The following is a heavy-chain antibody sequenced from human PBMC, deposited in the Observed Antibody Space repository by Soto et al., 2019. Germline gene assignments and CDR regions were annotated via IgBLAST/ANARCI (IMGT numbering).Heavy chain of an antibody. Sequence: ASVKVSCKASGYTFTSYGISWVRQAPGQGLEWMGWISAYNGNTNFAQKLQGIFTMTTDTSTSTAYIELRSLRSDDTAVYYCARDHVMWFDPWGQGTLVTVSS. D-gene: IGHD3-16*01. CDR1: GYTFTSYG. CDR3: ARDHVMWFDP. V-gene: IGHV1-18*01. J-gene: IGHJ5*02. CDR2: ISAYNGNT.